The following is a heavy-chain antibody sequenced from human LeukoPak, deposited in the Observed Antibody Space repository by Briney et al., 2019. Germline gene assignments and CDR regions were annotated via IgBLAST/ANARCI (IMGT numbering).Heavy chain of an antibody. J-gene: IGHJ6*03. CDR3: ARHFRKDYPDSGSSQYFHYIDV. D-gene: IGHD3-10*01. V-gene: IGHV4-4*09. CDR1: GGSMSDHY. CDR2: IYATGNT. Sequence: SGTLSLTCAVSGGSMSDHYWCWIRQTPGTTLEWIGYIYATGNTNYNPYLKGRVTISLDTSKNHFSLRLRSVTAADTALYYCARHFRKDYPDSGSSQYFHYIDVWGKGTTVTVSS.